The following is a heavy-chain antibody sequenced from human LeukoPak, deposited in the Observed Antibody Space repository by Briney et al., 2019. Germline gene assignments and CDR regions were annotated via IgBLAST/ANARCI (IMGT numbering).Heavy chain of an antibody. D-gene: IGHD5-18*01. CDR1: GGSVSSGSYY. Sequence: SETLSLTCTVSGGSVSSGSYYWSWIRQPPGKGLEWIGYIYYSGGTNYNPSLKSRVTISIDTSKNQFSLKLSSVTAADTAVFYCARGGGYSYGYAFDIWGQGTMDTVS. J-gene: IGHJ3*02. V-gene: IGHV4-61*01. CDR2: IYYSGGT. CDR3: ARGGGYSYGYAFDI.